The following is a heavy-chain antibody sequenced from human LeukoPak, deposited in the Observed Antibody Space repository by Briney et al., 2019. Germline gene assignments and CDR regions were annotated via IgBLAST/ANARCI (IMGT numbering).Heavy chain of an antibody. CDR3: ASAAVLTN. Sequence: SETLSLTCTVSGGSISSYYWSWIRQPPGKGLEWIGYIYYSGSTNYNPSLKSRVTISVDTSKNQFSLKLSSVTAADTAVYYCASAAVLTNWGQGTLVTVSS. D-gene: IGHD6-13*01. J-gene: IGHJ4*02. CDR1: GGSISSYY. V-gene: IGHV4-59*08. CDR2: IYYSGST.